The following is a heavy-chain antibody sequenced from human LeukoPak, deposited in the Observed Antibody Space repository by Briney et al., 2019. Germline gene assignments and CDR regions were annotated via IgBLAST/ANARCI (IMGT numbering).Heavy chain of an antibody. V-gene: IGHV4-34*01. CDR1: GGSLSGYY. D-gene: IGHD2/OR15-2a*01. CDR3: ARARGRVYAPGYFDY. CDR2: INHSGST. Sequence: SETLSLTCAVYGGSLSGYYWSWIRQPPGKGLEWIGEINHSGSTNYNPSLKSRVTISVDTSKDQFSLKLSSVTAADTAVYYCARARGRVYAPGYFDYWGQGTLVTVSS. J-gene: IGHJ4*02.